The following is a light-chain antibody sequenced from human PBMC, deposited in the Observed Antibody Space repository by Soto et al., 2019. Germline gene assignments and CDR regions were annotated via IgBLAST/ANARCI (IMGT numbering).Light chain of an antibody. CDR3: QLYGISPQ. J-gene: IGKJ5*01. CDR1: QTSGSNF. V-gene: IGKV3-20*01. Sequence: SVVTQSPSTLSLSPGQRPTLPCKTSQTSGSNFLAWYQHKPGQAPRLLIYASSNRATGIPDRFSGSESGTDFTLTINRLEPEDFAVYYCQLYGISPQFGQGTRLEIK. CDR2: ASS.